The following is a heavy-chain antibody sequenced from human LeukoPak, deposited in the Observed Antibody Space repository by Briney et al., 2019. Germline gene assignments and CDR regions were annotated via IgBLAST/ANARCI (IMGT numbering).Heavy chain of an antibody. CDR2: IYYSGST. Sequence: SETLSLTCTVSGGSISSSSYYWGWIRQPPGKGLEWIGSIYYSGSTYYNPSLKSRVTISVDTSKNQFSLKLSSVTAADTAVYYCARQDRGYNYYYYYGMDVWGQGTTVTVSS. V-gene: IGHV4-39*01. J-gene: IGHJ6*02. D-gene: IGHD5-12*01. CDR1: GGSISSSSYY. CDR3: ARQDRGYNYYYYYGMDV.